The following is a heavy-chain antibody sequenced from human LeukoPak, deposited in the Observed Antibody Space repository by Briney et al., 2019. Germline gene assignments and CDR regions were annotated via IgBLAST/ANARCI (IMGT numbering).Heavy chain of an antibody. V-gene: IGHV3-11*04. Sequence: GGSLTLSCTVSGFTFSDYYMSWIRQAPGKGVEGVSYSSSSGSTIYYADSVKGRFTISRDNAKNSLYPQMNSLRAEHTAVYYCARGRCSSSWYHTLGGGGGCGVPEYWGQGTLVTVSS. J-gene: IGHJ4*02. D-gene: IGHD6-13*01. CDR2: SSSSGSTI. CDR3: ARGRCSSSWYHTLGGGGGCGVPEY. CDR1: GFTFSDYY.